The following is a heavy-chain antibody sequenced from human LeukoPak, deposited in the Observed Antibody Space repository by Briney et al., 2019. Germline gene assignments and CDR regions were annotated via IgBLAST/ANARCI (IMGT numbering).Heavy chain of an antibody. Sequence: SGPTLVNPTQTLTLTCTFSGFSLSTSGMCVSWIRQPPGKALEWLARIDWDDDKYYSTSLKTRLIISKDTSKNQVVLTMTNMDPVDTATYYCARMRNELVGANYYYYYYMDVWGKGTTVTVSS. CDR3: ARMRNELVGANYYYYYYMDV. D-gene: IGHD1-26*01. V-gene: IGHV2-70*11. CDR2: IDWDDDK. J-gene: IGHJ6*03. CDR1: GFSLSTSGMC.